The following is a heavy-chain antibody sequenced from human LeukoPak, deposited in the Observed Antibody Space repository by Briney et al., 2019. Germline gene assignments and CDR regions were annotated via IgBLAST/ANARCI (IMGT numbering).Heavy chain of an antibody. V-gene: IGHV3-73*01. CDR1: GFTFSGSA. CDR3: VLTYDYVWGTGGDY. CDR2: ISSKANSYAT. Sequence: GGSLRLSCAASGFTFSGSAMHWVRQASGKGWEWVVRISSKANSYATAYAASVKGRFTISRDDSKNTAYLQMNSLKTEDTAVYYCVLTYDYVWGTGGDYWGQGTLVTVSS. J-gene: IGHJ4*02. D-gene: IGHD3-16*01.